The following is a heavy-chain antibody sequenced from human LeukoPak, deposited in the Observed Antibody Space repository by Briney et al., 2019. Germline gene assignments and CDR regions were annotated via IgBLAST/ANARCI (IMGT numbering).Heavy chain of an antibody. V-gene: IGHV1-2*02. CDR3: ARGGIVVVPAAIIRDEESWFDP. D-gene: IGHD2-2*02. Sequence: ASVKVSCKASGYTFTGYYMHWVRQAPGQGLEWMGWINPNSGGTNYAQKFQGRVTMTRDTSISTAYMELSRLRSDDTAVYYCARGGIVVVPAAIIRDEESWFDPWGQGTLVTVSS. CDR1: GYTFTGYY. J-gene: IGHJ5*02. CDR2: INPNSGGT.